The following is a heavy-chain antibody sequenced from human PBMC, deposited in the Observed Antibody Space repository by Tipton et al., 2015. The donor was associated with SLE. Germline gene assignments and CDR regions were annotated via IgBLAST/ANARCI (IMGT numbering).Heavy chain of an antibody. D-gene: IGHD7-27*01. CDR3: ARVPPDWGGDYYMDV. CDR1: GGSISSGGYS. Sequence: TLSLTCAVSGGSISSGGYSWSWIRQPPGKGLEWIGYIYHSGSTYYNPSLKSRVTISVDTSKNQFSLKLSSVTAADTAVYYCARVPPDWGGDYYMDVWGKGTTVTVSS. J-gene: IGHJ6*03. CDR2: IYHSGST. V-gene: IGHV4-30-2*05.